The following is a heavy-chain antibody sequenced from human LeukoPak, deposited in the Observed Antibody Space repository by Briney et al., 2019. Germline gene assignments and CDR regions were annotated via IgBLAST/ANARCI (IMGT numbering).Heavy chain of an antibody. J-gene: IGHJ4*02. D-gene: IGHD3-3*01. CDR3: AKDLHYDSTRYFDY. V-gene: IGHV3-23*01. CDR2: ISGSGGST. Sequence: GGSLRLSCAASGFTFSSYAMSWVRPAPGKGLEWVSAISGSGGSTYYADSVKGRFTISRDNSKNTLYLQMNSLRAEDTAVYYCAKDLHYDSTRYFDYWGQGTLVTVSS. CDR1: GFTFSSYA.